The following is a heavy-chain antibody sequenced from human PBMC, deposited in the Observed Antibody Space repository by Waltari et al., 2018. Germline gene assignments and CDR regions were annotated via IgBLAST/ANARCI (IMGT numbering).Heavy chain of an antibody. J-gene: IGHJ4*02. D-gene: IGHD6-13*01. Sequence: EVQVVESGGGLVQPGGSLKLSCVTSGFPFSCSPLPWFRQTSGKGLEGIGRIRSKPNNYATRYTASVEGRFTISRDDSENTAYLQMSSLMTEDTAVYYCTGGAVTGTDFWGQGTLVTVSS. CDR1: GFPFSCSP. CDR2: IRSKPNNYAT. V-gene: IGHV3-73*01. CDR3: TGGAVTGTDF.